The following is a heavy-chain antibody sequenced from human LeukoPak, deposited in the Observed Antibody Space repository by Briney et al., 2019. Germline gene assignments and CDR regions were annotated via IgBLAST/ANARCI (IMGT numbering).Heavy chain of an antibody. CDR2: ISGSGSTR. V-gene: IGHV3-11*01. Sequence: GGSLRLSCAPSGFTFSDYYMSWIRQAPGKGREWVAYISGSGSTRDYADSVKGRFTISRDSAKNSLYLQMNSLRAEDTAVYYCARARKSDSPCDYWGQGTLVTVSS. D-gene: IGHD2-21*01. CDR3: ARARKSDSPCDY. CDR1: GFTFSDYY. J-gene: IGHJ4*02.